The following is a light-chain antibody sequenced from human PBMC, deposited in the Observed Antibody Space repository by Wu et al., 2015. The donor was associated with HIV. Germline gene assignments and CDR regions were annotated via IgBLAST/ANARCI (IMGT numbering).Light chain of an antibody. CDR3: QQYGISP. CDR2: GAS. CDR1: QSVRSNY. Sequence: EIVLTQSPGTLSLSPGERATLSCRASQSVRSNYLAWYQQKPGQAPRLLIYGASSRATGIPDRFSGSGSGTDFTLTISRLEPEDFAVYYCQQYGISPFGQGTKVEIK. V-gene: IGKV3-20*01. J-gene: IGKJ1*01.